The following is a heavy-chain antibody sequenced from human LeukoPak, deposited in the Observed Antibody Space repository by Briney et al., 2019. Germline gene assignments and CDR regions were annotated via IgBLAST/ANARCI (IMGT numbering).Heavy chain of an antibody. CDR2: INWNGGGT. CDR3: ARGPLQTIPTSKIVVYYYPFDY. J-gene: IGHJ4*02. Sequence: PGXXLRLSCAASGFNFDDYGMSWVRQAPGKGLEWVSGINWNGGGTVYADSVKGRFTISRENAKNSLYLQMNSLKAEDTALYYCARGPLQTIPTSKIVVYYYPFDYWGQGTLVTVSS. CDR1: GFNFDDYG. D-gene: IGHD3-22*01. V-gene: IGHV3-20*04.